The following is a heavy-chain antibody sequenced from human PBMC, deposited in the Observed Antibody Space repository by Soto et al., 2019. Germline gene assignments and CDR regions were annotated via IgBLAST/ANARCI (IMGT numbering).Heavy chain of an antibody. CDR2: ISYDRSNK. J-gene: IGHJ6*04. CDR1: GFTFSSYA. V-gene: IGHV3-30-3*01. Sequence: GGSLRLSCAASGFTFSSYAMHWVRQAPGKGLEWVAVISYDRSNKYYADSVKGRFTISRDNSKNTLYLQMNSLRGEDTAVYYSARDSYYYDSIGYYLDYRYYGMEVWGEGTTVTVSS. D-gene: IGHD3-22*01. CDR3: ARDSYYYDSIGYYLDYRYYGMEV.